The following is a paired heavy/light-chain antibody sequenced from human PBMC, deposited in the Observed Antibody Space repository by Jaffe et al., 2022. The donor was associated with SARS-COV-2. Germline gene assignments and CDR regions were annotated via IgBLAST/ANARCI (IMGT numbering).Light chain of an antibody. Sequence: EVVLTQSPATLSLSPGERATLACRASQSVRTSLAWYQQKPGQPPCLLIYDASKRATGIPARFSGSGSGTDFTLTITSLEPEDFAVYFCQQRYNWPYTFGQGIKLEI. V-gene: IGKV3-11*01. CDR3: QQRYNWPYT. J-gene: IGKJ2*01. CDR1: QSVRTS. CDR2: DAS.
Heavy chain of an antibody. V-gene: IGHV3-74*01. D-gene: IGHD1-26*01. Sequence: EVQLVESGGGLVQPGGSLRLSCAASGFAFGNQWMHWVRQVPGKGLVWVSHIDTDGRTTHYADSVKGRFTISRDNVKDTLFLQMNSLTAEDTAVYYCAGDTVGGSDIWGQGTMVTVSS. CDR3: AGDTVGGSDI. CDR1: GFAFGNQW. CDR2: IDTDGRTT. J-gene: IGHJ3*02.